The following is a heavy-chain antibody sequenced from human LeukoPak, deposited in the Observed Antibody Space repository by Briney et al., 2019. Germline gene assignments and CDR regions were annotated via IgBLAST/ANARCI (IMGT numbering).Heavy chain of an antibody. V-gene: IGHV4-34*01. D-gene: IGHD3-9*01. Sequence: SETLSLTCAVSGGSFSGYYWSWIRQPPGKGLEWIGEINYSGSTNYNPSLKSRVTISVDTSKNQFSLKLSSVTAADTAVYYCARGPRGYDILAGYYGYGYIDVWGKGTTVTISS. CDR1: GGSFSGYY. CDR2: INYSGST. J-gene: IGHJ6*03. CDR3: ARGPRGYDILAGYYGYGYIDV.